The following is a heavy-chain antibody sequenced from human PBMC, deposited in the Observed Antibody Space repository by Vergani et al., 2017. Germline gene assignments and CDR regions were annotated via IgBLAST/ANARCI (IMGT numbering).Heavy chain of an antibody. CDR2: ISHDGSNK. CDR3: ARDPRRCSGGSCYSGGLDY. CDR1: GFTFSSYA. V-gene: IGHV3-30*04. Sequence: QVQLVESGGGVVQPGSSLRLPCAASGFTFSSYAMHWVRLAPGKGLEWVAVISHDGSNKYYADSVKGRFTLSRANSTNTLSLQMNSLRAEDTAVYYCARDPRRCSGGSCYSGGLDYWGQGTLVSVSA. J-gene: IGHJ4*02. D-gene: IGHD2-15*01.